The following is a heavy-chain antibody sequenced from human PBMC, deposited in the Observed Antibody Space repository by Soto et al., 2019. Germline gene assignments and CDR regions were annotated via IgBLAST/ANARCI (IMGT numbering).Heavy chain of an antibody. D-gene: IGHD7-27*01. CDR2: VYHSGST. CDR1: GDSIRGGGHY. V-gene: IGHV4-31*03. Sequence: QVQLQESGPGLVKPSQTLSLTCSVSGDSIRGGGHYWNWIRQLPGKGLEWIGYVYHSGSTHYNPSLRGRLTISIDTYKNQFSLRLISVTAADTALYYCARDTGLAPTVWGYWGHGTQVTVSS. J-gene: IGHJ4*03. CDR3: ARDTGLAPTVWGY.